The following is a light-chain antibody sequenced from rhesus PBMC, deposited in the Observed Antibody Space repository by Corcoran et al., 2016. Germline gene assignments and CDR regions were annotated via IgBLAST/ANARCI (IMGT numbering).Light chain of an antibody. J-gene: IGKJ2*01. Sequence: DIQMTQSPSSLSASVGDRVTITCRASENVNNYLNWYQQKPGKAPKLLIYKASTLQSGDPSRFSGIGSWTDYTFTISSLQPEDVATYYCQHGYGTPYSFGQGTKVEIK. CDR3: QHGYGTPYS. CDR2: KAS. CDR1: ENVNNY. V-gene: IGKV1-74*01.